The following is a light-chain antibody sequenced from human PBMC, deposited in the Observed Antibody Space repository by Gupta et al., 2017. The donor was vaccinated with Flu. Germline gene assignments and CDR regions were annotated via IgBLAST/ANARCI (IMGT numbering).Light chain of an antibody. V-gene: IGKV3-11*01. Sequence: PATLSLSRGERATLSCRAGQSVSNYLVWYQQKPGQAPSLLIYDASNRAPGIPARFSGSGSGTDFTLTISSLEPEDFAVYYCQQRSDWPRTFGGGTKVEIK. J-gene: IGKJ4*01. CDR1: QSVSNY. CDR2: DAS. CDR3: QQRSDWPRT.